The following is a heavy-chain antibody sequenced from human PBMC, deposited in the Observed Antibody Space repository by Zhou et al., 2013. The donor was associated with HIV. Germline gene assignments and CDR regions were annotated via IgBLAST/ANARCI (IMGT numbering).Heavy chain of an antibody. V-gene: IGHV1-69*05. Sequence: QVQLVQSGAQVKKPGSSVTVSCRPSGGTFSTYGFSWVRQAPGQRPEWLGGIIPVRKTSDYVEAFQDRFSISKDESTTTVYMKLNNLTFDDTAVYYCARDQPKPYYYDSRSYYYNGQSWFDPWGQGTLVTVSS. J-gene: IGHJ5*02. D-gene: IGHD3-22*01. CDR3: ARDQPKPYYYDSRSYYYNGQSWFDP. CDR1: GGTFSTYG. CDR2: IIPVRKTS.